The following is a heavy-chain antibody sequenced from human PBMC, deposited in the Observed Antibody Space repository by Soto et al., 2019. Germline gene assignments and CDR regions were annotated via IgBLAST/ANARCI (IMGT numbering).Heavy chain of an antibody. CDR2: VYNNGNK. V-gene: IGHV3-66*01. CDR3: ARSAAVIVGYAFET. CDR1: GFTVSRNY. Sequence: EVQVMESGGDLVQPGGSLRLSCEAAGFTVSRNYMSWVRQAPGKGLECVSVVYNNGNKYFADSVKGRFTVSRDNSRNTLDLKMNSLRVEDTAVYFCARSAAVIVGYAFETWGPGTMVTVSS. J-gene: IGHJ3*02. D-gene: IGHD3-22*01.